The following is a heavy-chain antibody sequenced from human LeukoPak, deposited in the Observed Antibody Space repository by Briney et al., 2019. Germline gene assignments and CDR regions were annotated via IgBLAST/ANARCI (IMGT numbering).Heavy chain of an antibody. J-gene: IGHJ6*02. V-gene: IGHV1-8*01. CDR2: MNPNSGNT. Sequence: ASVKVSCKASGYTFTSYDISWVRQATGQGLEWMGWMNPNSGNTGYAQKFQGRVTMTRNTSISTAYMELSSLRSEDTAVYYCARAMPITMVRGYGMDVWGQGTTVTVSS. CDR3: ARAMPITMVRGYGMDV. CDR1: GYTFTSYD. D-gene: IGHD3-10*01.